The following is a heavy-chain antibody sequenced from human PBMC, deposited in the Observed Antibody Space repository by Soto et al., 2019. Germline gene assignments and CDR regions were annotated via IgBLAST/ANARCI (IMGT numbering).Heavy chain of an antibody. CDR1: GFIFSSYG. V-gene: IGHV3-30*18. D-gene: IGHD6-19*01. CDR2: ISYDGSNK. Sequence: QVQLVESGGGVVQPGRSLRLSCAASGFIFSSYGMHWVRQAPGKGLEWVAVISYDGSNKYYADSVKGRFTISRDNSKNTLYLQMNSLRGEDTAVYYCAKDRSSGWYGGGLDYWGQGTRVTVSS. J-gene: IGHJ4*02. CDR3: AKDRSSGWYGGGLDY.